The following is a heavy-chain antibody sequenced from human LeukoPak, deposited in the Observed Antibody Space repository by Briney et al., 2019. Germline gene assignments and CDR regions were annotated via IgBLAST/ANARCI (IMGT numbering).Heavy chain of an antibody. V-gene: IGHV3-23*01. Sequence: GGSLRLSCATSGFTFSSYSMSWVRQAPGKGLEWVSIISSSGGSTYYADSVKGRFTVSRDISKNTLYLEMTSLRAEDTAVYYCASQTHRGSERCYFDYWGQGTLVTVSS. CDR2: ISSSGGST. CDR3: ASQTHRGSERCYFDY. D-gene: IGHD1-26*01. J-gene: IGHJ4*02. CDR1: GFTFSSYS.